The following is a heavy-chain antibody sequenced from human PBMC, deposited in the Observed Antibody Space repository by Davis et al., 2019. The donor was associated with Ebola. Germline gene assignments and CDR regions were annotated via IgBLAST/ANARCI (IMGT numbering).Heavy chain of an antibody. J-gene: IGHJ4*02. D-gene: IGHD6-19*01. V-gene: IGHV1-3*01. Sequence: ASVKVSCKASGFILTNYAIHWVRHAPGQRLEWMGWVHGGNGNTKYSQRFQGRVTITTDTSASTVYLDLTSLRSDDTAVCYCARASFGYNSGWYADYWGPGSLVTVSS. CDR3: ARASFGYNSGWYADY. CDR2: VHGGNGNT. CDR1: GFILTNYA.